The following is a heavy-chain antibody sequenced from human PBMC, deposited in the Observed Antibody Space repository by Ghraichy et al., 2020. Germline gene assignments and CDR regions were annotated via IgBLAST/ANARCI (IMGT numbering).Heavy chain of an antibody. J-gene: IGHJ6*03. V-gene: IGHV4-34*01. CDR1: GGSFSGYY. D-gene: IGHD6-6*01. CDR3: ARGQYSSSSFGYYYYYMDV. CDR2: INHSGST. Sequence: ESLNISCAVYGGSFSGYYWSWIRQPPGKGLEWIGEINHSGSTNYNPSLKSRVTISVDTSKNQFSLKLSSVTAADTAVYYCARGQYSSSSFGYYYYYMDVWGKGTTVTVSS.